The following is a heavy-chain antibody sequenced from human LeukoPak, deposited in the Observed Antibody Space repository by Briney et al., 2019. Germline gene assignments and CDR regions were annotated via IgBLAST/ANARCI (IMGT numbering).Heavy chain of an antibody. V-gene: IGHV4-39*01. J-gene: IGHJ4*02. CDR1: GGSISSNTYY. Sequence: SETLSLTCTFSGGSISSNTYYWAWIRQPPGKGLEWIGTISYSGSSYYNPSLNSRVTISVDTSKNQFFLILTSVTATDTALYYCARHGYYYSSGPLFDSWGQGTLVTVSS. CDR2: ISYSGSS. D-gene: IGHD3-10*01. CDR3: ARHGYYYSSGPLFDS.